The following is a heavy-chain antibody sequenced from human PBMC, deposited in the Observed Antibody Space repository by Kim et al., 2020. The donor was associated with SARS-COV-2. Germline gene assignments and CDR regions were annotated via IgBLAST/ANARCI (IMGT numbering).Heavy chain of an antibody. D-gene: IGHD1-1*01. J-gene: IGHJ4*02. V-gene: IGHV4-39*01. CDR3: AISTGTDLDY. CDR1: GVSVTRGTYY. CDR2: ISTLGVT. Sequence: SETLSLTCTVSGVSVTRGTYYWGWLRQPPGKGLEWMGSISTLGVTYYNPFLKSRVSVSMDMSENQFSLMVTSMTAADTAVDYCAISTGTDLDYWGQGTLVTVSS.